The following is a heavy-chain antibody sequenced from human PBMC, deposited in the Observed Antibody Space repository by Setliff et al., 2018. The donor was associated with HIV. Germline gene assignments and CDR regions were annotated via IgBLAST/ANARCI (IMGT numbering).Heavy chain of an antibody. J-gene: IGHJ4*02. CDR3: ARDDGVNYVYGTFDY. V-gene: IGHV3-30*02. Sequence: GGSLRLSCAASGFTFSSYWMSWVRQAPGKGLEWVAFIRYDGSNKYYADSVKGRFTISRDNSKNTLYLQMGSLRAEDMAVYYCARDDGVNYVYGTFDYCGQGTLVTVSS. CDR2: IRYDGSNK. CDR1: GFTFSSYW. D-gene: IGHD3-10*02.